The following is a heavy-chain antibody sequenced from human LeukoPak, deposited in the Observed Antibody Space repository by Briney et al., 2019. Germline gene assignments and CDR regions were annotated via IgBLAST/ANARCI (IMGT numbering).Heavy chain of an antibody. CDR1: GGTFSSYA. D-gene: IGHD4-17*01. V-gene: IGHV1-69*05. CDR2: IIPIFGTA. J-gene: IGHJ4*01. CDR3: ARDLGNGDPDY. Sequence: SVKVSCKASGGTFSSYAISWVRQAPGQGLEWMGRIIPIFGTANYAQKFQGRVTITTDESTSTAYMELSSLRSEDTAVYYGARDLGNGDPDYWGHGTLVTVSS.